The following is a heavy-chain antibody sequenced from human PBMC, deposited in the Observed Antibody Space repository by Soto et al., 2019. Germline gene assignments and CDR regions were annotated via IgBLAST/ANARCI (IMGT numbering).Heavy chain of an antibody. J-gene: IGHJ4*02. CDR1: GGSISNYD. D-gene: IGHD3-10*01. Sequence: PSETLSLTCTVSGGSISNYDWSWIRQPPGKGLEWIGYIYYSGSTNYNPSLKSRVTISVDTSKNQFSLKLSSVTAADTALYYCARGTQVRGIISHLIDYWGQGILVTVSS. CDR2: IYYSGST. V-gene: IGHV4-59*08. CDR3: ARGTQVRGIISHLIDY.